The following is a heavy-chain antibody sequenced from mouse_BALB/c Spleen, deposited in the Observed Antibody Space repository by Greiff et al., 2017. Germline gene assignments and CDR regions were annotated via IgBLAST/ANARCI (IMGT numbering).Heavy chain of an antibody. CDR3: ARRGSDGRYYAMDY. Sequence: EVKLMESGGGLVQPGGSLKLSCAASGFTFSSYTMSWVRQTPEKRLEWVAYISNGGGSTYYPDTVKGRFTISRDNAKNTLYLQMSSLKSEDTAMYYCARRGSDGRYYAMDYWGQGTSVTVSS. J-gene: IGHJ4*01. CDR1: GFTFSSYT. V-gene: IGHV5-12-2*01. CDR2: ISNGGGST. D-gene: IGHD2-3*01.